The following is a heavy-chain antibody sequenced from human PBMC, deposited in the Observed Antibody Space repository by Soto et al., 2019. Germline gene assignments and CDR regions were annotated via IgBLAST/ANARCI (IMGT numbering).Heavy chain of an antibody. Sequence: QVQLQESGPGLVRPSGTLSLTCAVSGDSITSNYCCTWVRQPPGKGLEWIAEIYYSGGTSYNPSLKSRVTISMDKSKNQFSLNLTSVTAADTAMYYCARDTGWGLGYWGQGTMVTVSS. CDR3: ARDTGWGLGY. J-gene: IGHJ4*02. CDR2: IYYSGGT. V-gene: IGHV4-4*02. D-gene: IGHD6-19*01. CDR1: GDSITSNYC.